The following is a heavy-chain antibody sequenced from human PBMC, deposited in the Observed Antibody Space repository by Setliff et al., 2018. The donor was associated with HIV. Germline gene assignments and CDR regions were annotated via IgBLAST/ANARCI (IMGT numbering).Heavy chain of an antibody. D-gene: IGHD4-17*01. V-gene: IGHV4-34*01. Sequence: SETLSLTCAVYGGSFSGYYWSWIRQPPGKGLEWRGEINHNGSTNYNPSLKSRVTISVDTSKNQFSLRLRSVTAADTAVYYCARVSEEYADFLYYYYYYMDVWGKGTTVTVSS. CDR1: GGSFSGYY. CDR2: INHNGST. J-gene: IGHJ6*03. CDR3: ARVSEEYADFLYYYYYYMDV.